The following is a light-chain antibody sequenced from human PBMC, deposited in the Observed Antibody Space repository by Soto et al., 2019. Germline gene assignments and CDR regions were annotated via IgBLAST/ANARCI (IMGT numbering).Light chain of an antibody. V-gene: IGKV1-39*01. Sequence: DIQMTQSPSSLSASVGDRVTITCRASQSISTYFNWYQQKVGKAPKHLIYAASRLQRGVPSRFSGSGSGTDFTLTISSLQPEDFATYYCQQSYSTPRTFGQGAKLEIK. CDR2: AAS. J-gene: IGKJ2*02. CDR3: QQSYSTPRT. CDR1: QSISTY.